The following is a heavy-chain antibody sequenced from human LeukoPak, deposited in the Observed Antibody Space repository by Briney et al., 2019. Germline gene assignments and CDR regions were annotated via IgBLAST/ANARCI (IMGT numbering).Heavy chain of an antibody. V-gene: IGHV4-4*07. CDR1: GGSISGYY. CDR3: TKEPAP. CDR2: VYASGSA. Sequence: PSETLSLTCTVSGGSISGYYWSWVRQPAGKGLEWIGRVYASGSASYNPSLKSRVTMSVDTSKNQISLKLRSVTAADTAVYYCTKEPAPWGQGTLVTVSS. J-gene: IGHJ5*02.